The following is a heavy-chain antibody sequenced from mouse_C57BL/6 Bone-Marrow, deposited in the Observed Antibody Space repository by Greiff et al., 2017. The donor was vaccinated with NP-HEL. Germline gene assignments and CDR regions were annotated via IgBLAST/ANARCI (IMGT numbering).Heavy chain of an antibody. CDR2: ISDGGSYT. J-gene: IGHJ3*01. D-gene: IGHD2-3*01. CDR3: ARSYDGYYGGFAY. CDR1: GFTFSSYA. Sequence: EVQLVESGGGLVKPGGSLKLSCAASGFTFSSYAMSWVRQTPEKRLEWVATISDGGSYTYYPDNVKGRFTISRDNAKNNLYLQMSHLKSEDTAMYYCARSYDGYYGGFAYWGQGTLVTVSA. V-gene: IGHV5-4*01.